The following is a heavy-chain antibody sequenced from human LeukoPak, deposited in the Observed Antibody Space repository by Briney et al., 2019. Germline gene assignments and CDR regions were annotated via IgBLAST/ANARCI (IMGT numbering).Heavy chain of an antibody. D-gene: IGHD7-27*01. V-gene: IGHV4-61*08. CDR1: GGSISSGGYY. Sequence: SETLSLTCTVSGGSISSGGYYWSWIRQPPGQGLEWIGYIYYSGTTSYYPSFKSRVTISVDTSKNQFSLKLKSVTAADTAMYYCARAKNRLGIRSQFDYWGQGTLVTVSS. CDR3: ARAKNRLGIRSQFDY. J-gene: IGHJ4*02. CDR2: IYYSGTT.